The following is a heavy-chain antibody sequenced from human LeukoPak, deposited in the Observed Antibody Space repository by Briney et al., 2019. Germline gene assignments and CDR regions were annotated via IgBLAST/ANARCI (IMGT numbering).Heavy chain of an antibody. CDR1: GGTFSSYA. J-gene: IGHJ3*02. CDR3: ARGMHCSSTSCSFDI. CDR2: IIPIFGTA. Sequence: ASVKVSCKASGGTFSSYAISWVRQAPGQGLEWMGGIIPIFGTANYAQKFQGRVTITADESTSTAYMELSSLRSEDTAVYYCARGMHCSSTSCSFDIWGQGTMVTVSS. V-gene: IGHV1-69*13. D-gene: IGHD2-2*01.